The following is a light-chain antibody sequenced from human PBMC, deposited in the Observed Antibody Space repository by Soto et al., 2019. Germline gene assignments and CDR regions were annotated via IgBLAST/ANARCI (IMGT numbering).Light chain of an antibody. V-gene: IGLV2-8*01. Sequence: QSALTQPPSASGSPGQSVTISCTGTSSDLGHYRYVSWYQQHPGKAPKLMLYEVFKRPSGVPDRFSGSKSGNPDSLTISGLQAEDEAYYYCSSYAGGNRVFGTGTKLTVL. CDR1: SSDLGHYRY. CDR3: SSYAGGNRV. CDR2: EVF. J-gene: IGLJ1*01.